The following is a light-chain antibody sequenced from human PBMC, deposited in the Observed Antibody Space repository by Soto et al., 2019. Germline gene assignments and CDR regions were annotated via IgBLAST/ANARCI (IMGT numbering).Light chain of an antibody. CDR3: SSYTTSSTFGV. CDR2: DVS. J-gene: IGLJ3*02. Sequence: QSALTQPASVSGSPGQSITISCTGTSSDVGGYHYVSWYQQHPGKAPKLMIYDVSNRPSGVYNRFSGSKSGNTASLTISGLQGEDEADYYCSSYTTSSTFGVFGVWPKLTVL. V-gene: IGLV2-14*01. CDR1: SSDVGGYHY.